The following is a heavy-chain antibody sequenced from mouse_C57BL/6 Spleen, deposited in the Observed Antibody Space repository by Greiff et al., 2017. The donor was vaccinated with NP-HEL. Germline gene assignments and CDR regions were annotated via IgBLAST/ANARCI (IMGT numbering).Heavy chain of an antibody. Sequence: EVQLVESGGGLVKPGGSLKLSCAASGFTFSDYGMHWVRQAPEKGLEWVAYISSGSSTIYYADTVKGRFTISRDNAKNTLFLQMTSLRSEDTAMYYCASGDYDYALYAMDYWGQGTSVTVSS. D-gene: IGHD2-4*01. CDR2: ISSGSSTI. V-gene: IGHV5-17*01. CDR3: ASGDYDYALYAMDY. CDR1: GFTFSDYG. J-gene: IGHJ4*01.